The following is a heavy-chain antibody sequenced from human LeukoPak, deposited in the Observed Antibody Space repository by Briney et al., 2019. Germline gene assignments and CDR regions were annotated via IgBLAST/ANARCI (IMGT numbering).Heavy chain of an antibody. V-gene: IGHV4-59*01. CDR1: GGSINSYY. CDR2: IYYSGST. CDR3: ARLRVEAVAGPYYYYYGMDV. Sequence: SGTLSLTCTVSGGSINSYYWSWIRQPPGKGLEWIGYIYYSGSTNYNPSLKSRVTISVDTSKNQFSLKLSSVTAADTAVYYCARLRVEAVAGPYYYYYGMDVWGQGTTVTVSS. D-gene: IGHD6-19*01. J-gene: IGHJ6*02.